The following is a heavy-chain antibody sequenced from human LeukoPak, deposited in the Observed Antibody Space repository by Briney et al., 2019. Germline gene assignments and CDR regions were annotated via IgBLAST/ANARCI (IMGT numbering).Heavy chain of an antibody. CDR2: IYYSGST. CDR1: GGSISSYY. CDR3: ARGDYYGSGNDFRFDP. D-gene: IGHD3-10*01. Sequence: SETLSLTCTVSGGSISSYYWSWIRQPPGKGMEWIGNIYYSGSTNYNPSLKRRVTISVDTSKNKFFLKLTSVTAADTAVYFCARGDYYGSGNDFRFDPWGQGTLVTVSS. J-gene: IGHJ5*01. V-gene: IGHV4-59*01.